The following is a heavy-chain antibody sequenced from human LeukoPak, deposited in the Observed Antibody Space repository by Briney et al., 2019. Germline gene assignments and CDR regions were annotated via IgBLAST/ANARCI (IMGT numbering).Heavy chain of an antibody. J-gene: IGHJ6*03. Sequence: GGTLRLSCAASGFTFSSYGMNWVRQAPGKGLEWVSGITGRGESTYYADSVKGRFTISRDNSKNTLYLQMNSLRAEDTAVYYCAKGGAVSSKSITMVRGTRRYYYYMDVWGKGTTVTISS. V-gene: IGHV3-23*01. CDR1: GFTFSSYG. D-gene: IGHD3-10*01. CDR2: ITGRGEST. CDR3: AKGGAVSSKSITMVRGTRRYYYYMDV.